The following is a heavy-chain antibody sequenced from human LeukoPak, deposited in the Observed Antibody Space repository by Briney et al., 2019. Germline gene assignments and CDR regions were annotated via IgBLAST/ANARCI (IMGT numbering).Heavy chain of an antibody. V-gene: IGHV1-69*02. CDR3: ARGGSSGWYDWYFDL. CDR1: GGTFSSYT. Sequence: SVKVSCKASGGTFSSYTISWVRQAPGQGLEWMGRIIPILGIANYAQKLQGRVTITADKSTSTAYMELSSLRSEDTAVYYCARGGSSGWYDWYFDLWGRGTLVTVSS. CDR2: IIPILGIA. D-gene: IGHD6-19*01. J-gene: IGHJ2*01.